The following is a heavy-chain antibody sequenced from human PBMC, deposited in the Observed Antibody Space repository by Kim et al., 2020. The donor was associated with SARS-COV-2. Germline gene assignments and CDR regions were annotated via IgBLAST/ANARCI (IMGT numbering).Heavy chain of an antibody. CDR2: IYSGGST. CDR3: ARDNPMVRGVPIN. CDR1: GFTVSSNY. Sequence: GGSLRLSCAASGFTVSSNYMSWVRQAPGKGLEWVSVIYSGGSTYYADSVKGRFTISRDNSKNTLYLQMNSLRAEDTAVYYCARDNPMVRGVPINWGQGTLVTVSS. D-gene: IGHD3-10*01. V-gene: IGHV3-53*01. J-gene: IGHJ4*02.